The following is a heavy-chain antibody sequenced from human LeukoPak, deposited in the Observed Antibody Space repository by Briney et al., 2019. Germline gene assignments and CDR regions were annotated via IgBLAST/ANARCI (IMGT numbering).Heavy chain of an antibody. Sequence: ASVKVSCKASGYTFTSYHMHWVRQAPGQGLEWMGGIIPIFGTANYAQKFQGRVTITADKSTSTAYMELSSLRSEDTAVYYCAKDTYYYDSSGPPRTLYYFDYWGQGTLVTVSS. D-gene: IGHD3-22*01. J-gene: IGHJ4*02. CDR3: AKDTYYYDSSGPPRTLYYFDY. V-gene: IGHV1-69*06. CDR2: IIPIFGTA. CDR1: GYTFTSYH.